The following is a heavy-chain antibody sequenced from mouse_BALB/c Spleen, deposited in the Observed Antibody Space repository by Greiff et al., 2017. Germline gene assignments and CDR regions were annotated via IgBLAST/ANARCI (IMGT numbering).Heavy chain of an antibody. CDR2: INPSTGYT. J-gene: IGHJ2*01. Sequence: VQGVESGAELAKPGASVKMSCKASGYTFTSYWMHWVKQRPGQGLEWIGYINPSTGYTEYNQKFKDKATLTADKSSSTAYMQLSSLTSEDSAVYYCARAYGSSYYFGYWGQGTTLTVSS. D-gene: IGHD1-1*01. CDR1: GYTFTSYW. V-gene: IGHV1-7*01. CDR3: ARAYGSSYYFGY.